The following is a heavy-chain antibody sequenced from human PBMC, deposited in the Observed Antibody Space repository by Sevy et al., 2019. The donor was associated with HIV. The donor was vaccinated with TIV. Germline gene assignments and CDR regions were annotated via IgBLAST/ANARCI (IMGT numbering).Heavy chain of an antibody. CDR1: GYSFTNYM. CDR2: INAAFGDT. CDR3: ARDLCSGGSCYSAFVY. V-gene: IGHV1-3*01. Sequence: ASVKVSFKASGYSFTNYMIYWVRQAPGERLECMGWINAAFGDTKYSQKFQDRLTITRDTSASTVYMELNSLRSEDTAVYYCARDLCSGGSCYSAFVYWGQGTLVTVSS. J-gene: IGHJ4*02. D-gene: IGHD2-15*01.